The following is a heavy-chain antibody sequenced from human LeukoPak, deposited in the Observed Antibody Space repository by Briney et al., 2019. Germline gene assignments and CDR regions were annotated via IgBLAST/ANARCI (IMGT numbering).Heavy chain of an antibody. D-gene: IGHD3-22*01. Sequence: GASVKVSCKASGYTFTSYYMHWVRQAPGQGLEWMGIINPSGGSTSYAQKFQGRVTMTRDTSTSTVYMELSSQRSEDTAVYYCARYSYPTRGIVVVPALDYWGQGTLVTVSS. V-gene: IGHV1-46*01. CDR2: INPSGGST. CDR3: ARYSYPTRGIVVVPALDY. J-gene: IGHJ4*02. CDR1: GYTFTSYY.